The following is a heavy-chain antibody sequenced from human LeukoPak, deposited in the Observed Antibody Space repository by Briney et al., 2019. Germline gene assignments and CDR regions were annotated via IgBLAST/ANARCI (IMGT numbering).Heavy chain of an antibody. D-gene: IGHD6-25*01. CDR3: VRGPHIAATSY. Sequence: GGSLRLSCVASGFSFNNYRMTWVRQAPGKGLEWVANIKQDGSEKQYVDSVKGRFAISRDNAKKSLYLQINTLRAEDTAVYHCVRGPHIAATSYWGQGTLVTVSS. J-gene: IGHJ4*02. V-gene: IGHV3-7*03. CDR2: IKQDGSEK. CDR1: GFSFNNYR.